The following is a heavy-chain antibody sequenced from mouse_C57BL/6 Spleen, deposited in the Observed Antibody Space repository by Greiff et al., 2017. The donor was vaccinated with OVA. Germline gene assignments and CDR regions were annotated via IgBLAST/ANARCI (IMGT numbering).Heavy chain of an antibody. CDR2: INPYNGGT. Sequence: EVQLQQSGPVLVKPGASVKMSCKASGYTFTDYYMNWVKQSHGKSLEWIGVINPYNGGTSYNQKFKGKATLTVDKSSSTAYMELNSLTSEDSAVYYCARRGYGYYAMDYWGQGTSVTVSS. CDR3: ARRGYGYYAMDY. J-gene: IGHJ4*01. V-gene: IGHV1-19*01. D-gene: IGHD2-10*02. CDR1: GYTFTDYY.